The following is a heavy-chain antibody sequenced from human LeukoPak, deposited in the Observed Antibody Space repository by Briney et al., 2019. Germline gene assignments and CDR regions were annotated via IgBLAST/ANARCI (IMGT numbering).Heavy chain of an antibody. CDR1: GFTFSSYS. D-gene: IGHD3-9*01. J-gene: IGHJ4*02. CDR2: ISSSSSYI. Sequence: GGSLRLSCAASGFTFSSYSMNWVRQAPGKGLEWVSSISSSSSYIYYADSVKGRFTISRDNAKNSLYLQMNSLRAEDTAVYYCARDLWENYDILTGYPAFDYWGQGTLVTVSS. CDR3: ARDLWENYDILTGYPAFDY. V-gene: IGHV3-21*01.